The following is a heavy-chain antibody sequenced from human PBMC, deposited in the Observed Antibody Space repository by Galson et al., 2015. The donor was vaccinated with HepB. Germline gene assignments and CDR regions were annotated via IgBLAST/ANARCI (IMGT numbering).Heavy chain of an antibody. CDR3: ARGAYSSNWYAHFDY. J-gene: IGHJ4*02. CDR2: INPNIGGT. CDR1: GYTFNAYY. V-gene: IGHV1-2*05. Sequence: SVKVSCKVSGYTFNAYYIHWVRQAPGQGLEWMGRINPNIGGTYYAEKFHGRITMTTDTSTRTAYMELSSLTYDDTFVYYCARGAYSSNWYAHFDYWGQGTLVTVSS. D-gene: IGHD6-13*01.